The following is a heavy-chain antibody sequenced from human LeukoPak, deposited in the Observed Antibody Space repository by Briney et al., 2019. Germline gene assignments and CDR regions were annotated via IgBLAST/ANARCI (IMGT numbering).Heavy chain of an antibody. Sequence: PGGSLRLSCAASGFTFSAYYMTWIRQAPGKGLEWVSYISSSGNSIYYADSVKGRFTISRDNAKNSLYLQLNSLTAEDTAVYYCARVGLAYCGDDVWGQGTTVTVSS. CDR2: ISSSGNSI. J-gene: IGHJ6*02. V-gene: IGHV3-11*01. D-gene: IGHD2-21*01. CDR1: GFTFSAYY. CDR3: ARVGLAYCGDDV.